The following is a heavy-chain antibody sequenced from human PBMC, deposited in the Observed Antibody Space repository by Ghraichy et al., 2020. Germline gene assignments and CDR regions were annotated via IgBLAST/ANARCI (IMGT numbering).Heavy chain of an antibody. J-gene: IGHJ4*02. CDR2: IYSSGST. D-gene: IGHD6-19*01. V-gene: IGHV4-4*09. Sequence: LSLTCTVSGGSISSHYWSWIRQPPGKGLEWIGYIYSSGSTNYNPSLKSRVTISVDSSKNQFSLKLTSVTAADTAVYYCARVISGLREVDYWGQGTLVTVSS. CDR1: GGSISSHY. CDR3: ARVISGLREVDY.